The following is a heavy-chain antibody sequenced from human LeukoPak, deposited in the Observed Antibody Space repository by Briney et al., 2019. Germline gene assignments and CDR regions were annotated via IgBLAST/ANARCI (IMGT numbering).Heavy chain of an antibody. J-gene: IGHJ6*03. CDR3: ARAPANEYCSSTSCSFYYYYYMDV. CDR2: ISYDGSNK. D-gene: IGHD2-2*01. V-gene: IGHV3-30-3*01. Sequence: LSLTCTVSGGSISSSSYYWGWIRQPPGKGLEWVAVISYDGSNKYYADSVKGRFTISRDNSKNTLYLQMNSLRAEDTAVYYCARAPANEYCSSTSCSFYYYYYMDVWGKGTTVTVSS. CDR1: GGSISSSS.